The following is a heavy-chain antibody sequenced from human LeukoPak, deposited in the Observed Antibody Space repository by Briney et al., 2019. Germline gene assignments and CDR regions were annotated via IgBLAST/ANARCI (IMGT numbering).Heavy chain of an antibody. CDR3: ARGATRYYYYYYMDV. Sequence: SETLSLTCTVSGGSISSYYWSWIRQPPVKGLEWIGYIYYSGSTNYNPSLKSRVTISVDTSKNQFSLKLSSVTAADTAVYYCARGATRYYYYYYMDVWGKGTTVTVSS. CDR1: GGSISSYY. J-gene: IGHJ6*03. CDR2: IYYSGST. D-gene: IGHD5-24*01. V-gene: IGHV4-59*01.